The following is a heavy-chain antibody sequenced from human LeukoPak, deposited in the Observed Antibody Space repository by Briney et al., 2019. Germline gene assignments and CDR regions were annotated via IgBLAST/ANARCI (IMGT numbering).Heavy chain of an antibody. D-gene: IGHD4-17*01. J-gene: IGHJ6*02. CDR1: GFTFSSYG. Sequence: GGSLRLSCAASGFTFSSYGMHWVRQAPGKGLEWVAVISYDGSNKYYADSVKGRFTISRDNSKNTLYLQMNSLRAEDTAVYYCAKDNGDYFYYYYGMDVWGQGTTVTVSS. CDR3: AKDNGDYFYYYYGMDV. V-gene: IGHV3-30*18. CDR2: ISYDGSNK.